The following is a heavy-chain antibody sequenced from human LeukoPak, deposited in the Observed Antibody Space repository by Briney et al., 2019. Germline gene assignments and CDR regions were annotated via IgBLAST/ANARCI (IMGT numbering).Heavy chain of an antibody. V-gene: IGHV3-48*01. Sequence: GGSLRLSCAASGFTFSTYNMNWVRQGPGKGLEWVSYISSSSSTIYYADSVKGRFTISRDNAKNSLYLQMNSLRAEDTAVYYCAREADYYGSGSYLYRYYFDSWGQGTLVTVSS. CDR2: ISSSSSTI. CDR3: AREADYYGSGSYLYRYYFDS. D-gene: IGHD3-10*01. CDR1: GFTFSTYN. J-gene: IGHJ4*02.